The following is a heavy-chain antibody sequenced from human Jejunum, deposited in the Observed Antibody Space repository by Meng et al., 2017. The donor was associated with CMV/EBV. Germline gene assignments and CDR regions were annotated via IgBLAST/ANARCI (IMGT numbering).Heavy chain of an antibody. V-gene: IGHV4-59*01. CDR1: IGSTSPYY. CDR3: ARGGDWNEGGRFDY. D-gene: IGHD1-1*01. Sequence: SIGSTSPYYWSWLRQPPGKGLEWIGYIYYSGSTNYNPSLKSRVTISVDTSKNHFSLKLSSVTAADTAVYYCARGGDWNEGGRFDYWGQGTLVTVSS. CDR2: IYYSGST. J-gene: IGHJ4*02.